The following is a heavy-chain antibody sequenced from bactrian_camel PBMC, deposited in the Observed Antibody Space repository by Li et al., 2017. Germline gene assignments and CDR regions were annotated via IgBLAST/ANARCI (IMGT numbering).Heavy chain of an antibody. J-gene: IGHJ4*01. CDR1: GFTSNGCG. Sequence: DVQLVESGGGSVQAGGSLRLSCTAPGFTSNGCGMHWYRQPAARHEWVASISTDGVTNFADSVKGRSTASQDNAKNMLYLQLHSLKTEDTATYYCAANFGPYCSGPYLARRADFLGQGTQVTVS. CDR2: ISTDGVT. V-gene: IGHV3S44*01. D-gene: IGHD2*01.